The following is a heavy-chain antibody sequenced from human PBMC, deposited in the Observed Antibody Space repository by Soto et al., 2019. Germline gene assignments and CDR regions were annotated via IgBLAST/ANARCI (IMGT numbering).Heavy chain of an antibody. CDR3: ARQRGTDAFDI. D-gene: IGHD1-1*01. J-gene: IGHJ3*02. CDR2: IYYSGST. CDR1: GGSISSYY. V-gene: IGHV4-59*08. Sequence: QVQLQESGPGLVKPSETLYLNCAVYGGSISSYYWCWIRQPPGKGLEWIGYIYYSGSTNYNPSLKSRVTISVDTSKNQFSLKLSSVTTADTAVYYCARQRGTDAFDIWGQGTMVTVSS.